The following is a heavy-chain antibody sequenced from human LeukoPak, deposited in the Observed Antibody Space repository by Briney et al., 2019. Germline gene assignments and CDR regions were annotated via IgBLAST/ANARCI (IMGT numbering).Heavy chain of an antibody. CDR1: GFTFSGFW. CDR2: INSDGSEG. Sequence: GGSLRLSCAVPGFTFSGFWMSWSRQAPGKGLEWVAGINSDGSEGYYADVVKGRFTISRDNAKNSLYLQINSLRAEDTAVYYCARSSYSSSSSVWGQGTMVTVSS. V-gene: IGHV3-7*03. CDR3: ARSSYSSSSSV. J-gene: IGHJ3*01. D-gene: IGHD6-6*01.